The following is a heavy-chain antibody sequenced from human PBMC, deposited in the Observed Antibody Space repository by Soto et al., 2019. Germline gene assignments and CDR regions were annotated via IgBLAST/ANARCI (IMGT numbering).Heavy chain of an antibody. D-gene: IGHD6-13*01. CDR1: GVSISSSSYY. CDR3: ARHKDTSSRYLLPDY. CDR2: VYYRGNT. Sequence: ETLSLTCTVAGVSISSSSYYWGWIRQPPGKGLEWIGSVYYRGNTYYNPSLKSRVTTSVDTSKNQFSLKLYSVTAADTALYYCARHKDTSSRYLLPDYWGHGTLVTVSS. V-gene: IGHV4-39*01. J-gene: IGHJ4*01.